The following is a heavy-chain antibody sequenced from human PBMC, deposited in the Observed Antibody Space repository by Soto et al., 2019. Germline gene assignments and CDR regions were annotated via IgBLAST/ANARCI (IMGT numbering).Heavy chain of an antibody. CDR3: ARADCSGGSCYSRAPFDP. J-gene: IGHJ5*02. Sequence: GGSLRLSCAASGFTFSDYYMSWIRQAPGKGLEWVSYISSSSSYTNYADSVKGRFTISRDNAKNSLYLQMNSLRAEDTAVYYCARADCSGGSCYSRAPFDPWGQGTLVTVSS. CDR2: ISSSSSYT. CDR1: GFTFSDYY. V-gene: IGHV3-11*05. D-gene: IGHD2-15*01.